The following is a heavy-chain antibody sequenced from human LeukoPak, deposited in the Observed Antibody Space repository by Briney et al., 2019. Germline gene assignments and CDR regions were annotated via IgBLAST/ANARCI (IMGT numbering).Heavy chain of an antibody. V-gene: IGHV4-34*01. CDR2: INHSAST. Sequence: SETLSLTCAVYGASFSGYYWSWIRQPPGKGLEWIGEINHSASTNYNPSLKSRVTISVDTSKNQFSLKLSSVTAADTAVYYCARDPPKPRYGDYDPYYFDYWGQGTLVTVSS. CDR1: GASFSGYY. CDR3: ARDPPKPRYGDYDPYYFDY. J-gene: IGHJ4*02. D-gene: IGHD4-17*01.